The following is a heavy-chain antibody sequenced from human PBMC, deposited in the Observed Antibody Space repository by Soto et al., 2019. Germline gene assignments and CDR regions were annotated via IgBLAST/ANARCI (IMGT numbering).Heavy chain of an antibody. CDR2: IHTGGST. CDR1: GFTVSNHY. D-gene: IGHD3-3*01. Sequence: PGGSLRLSCAASGFTVSNHYMAWVRQAPGKGLAWVSVIHTGGSTYYADSVKGRFSISRDNSKNTLYLQMSSLRAEDTAVYYCARDFYDLSYKFDYWGQGTLVTVSS. CDR3: ARDFYDLSYKFDY. V-gene: IGHV3-66*01. J-gene: IGHJ4*02.